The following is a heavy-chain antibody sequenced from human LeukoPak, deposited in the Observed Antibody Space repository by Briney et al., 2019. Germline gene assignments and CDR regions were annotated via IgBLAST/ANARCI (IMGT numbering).Heavy chain of an antibody. CDR1: GFTFSSHW. V-gene: IGHV3-9*01. CDR3: AKMRSGPYSGFYGMDV. Sequence: PGGSLRLSCADSGFTFSSHWMHWVRQAPGKGLEWVSGISWNSGSIGYADSVKGRFTISRDNAKNSLYLQMNSLRAEDTALYYCAKMRSGPYSGFYGMDVWGQGTTVTVSS. J-gene: IGHJ6*02. CDR2: ISWNSGSI. D-gene: IGHD6-19*01.